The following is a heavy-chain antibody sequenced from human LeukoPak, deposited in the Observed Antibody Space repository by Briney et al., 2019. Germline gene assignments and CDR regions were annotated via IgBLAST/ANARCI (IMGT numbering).Heavy chain of an antibody. V-gene: IGHV3-30*03. CDR2: ISYDGNNK. CDR1: GXSFSTYG. J-gene: IGHJ4*02. CDR3: GGGWYFFDY. D-gene: IGHD6-19*01. Sequence: PGRSLRLSCAASGXSFSTYGMHWVRQAPGKGLEWVAVISYDGNNKYYADSVKGRFSISRDNSKSTLYLQMNSLRAEDTAVYYCGGGWYFFDYWGQGTLVTVSS.